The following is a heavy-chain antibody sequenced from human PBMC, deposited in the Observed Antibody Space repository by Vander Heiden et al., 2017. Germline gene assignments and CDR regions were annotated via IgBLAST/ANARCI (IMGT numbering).Heavy chain of an antibody. Sequence: QVQLVESGGGVGQPGRSLRLSCAGSGLPFSRYGMHWVRQAPGKGLEWVAVISYDGSNKYYADSVKGRFTISRDNSKNTLYLQMNSLRAEDTAVYYCAREYSSSWAGYYYGMDVWGQGTTVTVSS. D-gene: IGHD6-13*01. CDR2: ISYDGSNK. J-gene: IGHJ6*01. V-gene: IGHV3-30*03. CDR1: GLPFSRYG. CDR3: AREYSSSWAGYYYGMDV.